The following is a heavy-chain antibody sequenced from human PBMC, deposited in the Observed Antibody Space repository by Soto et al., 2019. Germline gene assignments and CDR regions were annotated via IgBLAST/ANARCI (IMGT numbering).Heavy chain of an antibody. Sequence: XGSLRLTCAVSGFTVSNQAMSWFRQAPGKGLEWVSAISTAVGATYYADSVKGRFTISRDDSNNTLYLQMDSLRAEDTAVYYCEKDRTAAARNFDYWGQGTLVTVSS. CDR2: ISTAVGAT. D-gene: IGHD6-13*01. CDR1: GFTVSNQA. J-gene: IGHJ4*02. CDR3: EKDRTAAARNFDY. V-gene: IGHV3-23*01.